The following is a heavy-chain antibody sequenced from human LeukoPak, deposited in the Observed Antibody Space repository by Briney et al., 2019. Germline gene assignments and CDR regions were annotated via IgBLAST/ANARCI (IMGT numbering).Heavy chain of an antibody. CDR3: ARGLMGGYPHFDY. CDR2: IYSGGTT. V-gene: IGHV3-53*01. D-gene: IGHD3-22*01. Sequence: GGSLRLSCAVSGFIVTGNYMTWVRLAPGKGLEWVSTIYSGGTTFYTDSVRSRFTISRDNSKNSVFLQMNSLRAEDTALYYCARGLMGGYPHFDYWGQGTLVTVSS. CDR1: GFIVTGNY. J-gene: IGHJ4*02.